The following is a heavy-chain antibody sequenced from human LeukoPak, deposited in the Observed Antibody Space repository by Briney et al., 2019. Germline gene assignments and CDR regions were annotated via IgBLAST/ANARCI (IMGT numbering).Heavy chain of an antibody. Sequence: ASVKVSCKASGYTFTGYYMHWVRQAPGQGLEWMGRINPNSGGTNYAQKFQGRVTMTRDTSISTAYMELSRLRSDDTAVYYCARGSTTVTRLTTWDQGTLVTVSS. CDR1: GYTFTGYY. CDR3: ARGSTTVTRLTT. J-gene: IGHJ4*02. D-gene: IGHD4-17*01. V-gene: IGHV1-2*06. CDR2: INPNSGGT.